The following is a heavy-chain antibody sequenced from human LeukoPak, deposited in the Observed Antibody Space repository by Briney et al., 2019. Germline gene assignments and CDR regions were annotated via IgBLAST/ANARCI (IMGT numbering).Heavy chain of an antibody. CDR2: IDPSDSYT. J-gene: IGHJ5*02. Sequence: GESLRISCKGSGYSFTSYWISWVRQMPGKGLEWMGRIDPSDSYTNYSPSFQGHVTISADKSISTAYLQWSSLKASDTAMYYCARSDYDSSGQGNWFDPWGQGTLVTVSS. CDR3: ARSDYDSSGQGNWFDP. CDR1: GYSFTSYW. D-gene: IGHD3-22*01. V-gene: IGHV5-10-1*01.